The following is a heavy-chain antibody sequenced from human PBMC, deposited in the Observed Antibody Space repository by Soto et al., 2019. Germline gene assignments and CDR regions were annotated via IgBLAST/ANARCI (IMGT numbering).Heavy chain of an antibody. J-gene: IGHJ4*02. CDR2: FDPEDGET. CDR1: GYTLTELS. D-gene: IGHD3-22*01. CDR3: ATSFRYDSSGYKSAVVDY. V-gene: IGHV1-24*01. Sequence: ASVKVSCKVSGYTLTELSMHWVRQAPGKGLEWMGGFDPEDGETIYAQKFQGRVTMTEDTSTDTAYMELSSLRSEDTAVYYCATSFRYDSSGYKSAVVDYWGQGTLVTVSS.